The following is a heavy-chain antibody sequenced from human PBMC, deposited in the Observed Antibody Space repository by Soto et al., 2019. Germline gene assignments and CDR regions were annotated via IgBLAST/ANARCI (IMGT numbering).Heavy chain of an antibody. Sequence: PSETLSLTCAVSGGSISSGGYSWSWIRQPPGKGLEWIGYIYHSGSTNYNPSLKSRVTISVDKSKNQFSLKLSSVTAADTAVYYCARGAPIAVAVGWTGYKWFDPWGQGTLVNVS. D-gene: IGHD6-19*01. CDR3: ARGAPIAVAVGWTGYKWFDP. CDR1: GGSISSGGYS. V-gene: IGHV4-30-2*01. CDR2: IYHSGST. J-gene: IGHJ5*02.